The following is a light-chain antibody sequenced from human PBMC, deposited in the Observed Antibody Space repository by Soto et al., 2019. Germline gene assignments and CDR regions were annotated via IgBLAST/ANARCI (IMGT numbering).Light chain of an antibody. CDR2: PAS. Sequence: DIQLTQSPPFLSASVGDRVTVTCRASQTINNYLAWFRKKEGKAPEFLIYPASTLQGGVPSRFSGHGFGINFTLTISSLHPEDFANSYCQQLRAYPRTFGQGAQL. CDR3: QQLRAYPRT. J-gene: IGKJ2*02. CDR1: QTINNY. V-gene: IGKV1-9*01.